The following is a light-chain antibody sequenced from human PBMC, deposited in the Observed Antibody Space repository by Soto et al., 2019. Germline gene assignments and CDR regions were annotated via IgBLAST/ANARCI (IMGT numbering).Light chain of an antibody. CDR2: DVS. CDR1: SSDVGGYNY. Sequence: QSALTQPASGSGSPGQSITISCTGTSSDVGGYNYVSWYQHHPGKAPKLMIYDVSNRPSGVSNRFSGSKSGNTASLTISGLQAEDEADYYCSSYTSSSTLVFGTGTKVTVL. V-gene: IGLV2-14*03. J-gene: IGLJ1*01. CDR3: SSYTSSSTLV.